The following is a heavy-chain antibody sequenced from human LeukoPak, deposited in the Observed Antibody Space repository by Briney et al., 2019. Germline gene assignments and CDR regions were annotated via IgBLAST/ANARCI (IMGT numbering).Heavy chain of an antibody. V-gene: IGHV3-21*01. J-gene: IGHJ4*02. CDR2: ISSSSYI. CDR1: GFTFSSYS. CDR3: AKDADSSGWYYTFFDY. D-gene: IGHD6-19*01. Sequence: GGSLRLSCAASGFTFSSYSMTWVRQAPGKGLEWVSSISSSSYIYYADSVKGRFTISRDNAKNSLYLQMNSLRAEDTAVYYCAKDADSSGWYYTFFDYWGQGTLVTVSS.